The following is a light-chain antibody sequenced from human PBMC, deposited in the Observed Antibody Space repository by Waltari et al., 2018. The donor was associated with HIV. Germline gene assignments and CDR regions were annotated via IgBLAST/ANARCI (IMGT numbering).Light chain of an antibody. V-gene: IGKV1-8*01. J-gene: IGKJ5*01. Sequence: AIRLTQSPSSLSASTGDRVTITCRASQVITDYLAWFQQKPAKAPQLLIYGASSLESGAPLRFSGSGSGTNFSLTISCLQSEDFATYYCQQYSEYPITFGQGTRLEVK. CDR2: GAS. CDR3: QQYSEYPIT. CDR1: QVITDY.